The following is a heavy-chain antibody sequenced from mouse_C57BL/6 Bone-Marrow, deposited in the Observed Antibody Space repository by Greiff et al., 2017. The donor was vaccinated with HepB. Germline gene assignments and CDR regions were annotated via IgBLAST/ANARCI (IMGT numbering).Heavy chain of an antibody. CDR3: TTPFAY. Sequence: QVQLQQSGAELVRPGASVTLSCKASGYTFTDYEMHWVKQTPVHGLEWIGAIDPETGGTAYNQKFKVKAILTADKSSSTAYMELRSLTSEDSAVYYCTTPFAYWGQGTLVTVSA. CDR2: IDPETGGT. CDR1: GYTFTDYE. V-gene: IGHV1-15*01. J-gene: IGHJ3*01.